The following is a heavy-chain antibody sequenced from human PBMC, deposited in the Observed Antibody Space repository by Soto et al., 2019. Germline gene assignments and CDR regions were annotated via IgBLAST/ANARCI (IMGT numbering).Heavy chain of an antibody. CDR3: ARIQDGDALDI. CDR2: ISQSGRA. CDR1: GASISSNNW. J-gene: IGHJ3*02. V-gene: IGHV4-4*02. Sequence: QVQLWQSGPGLVKPSGTLSLTCTVSGASISSNNWWTWVRQSPGKGLEWIGKISQSGRANYNPSLRGRGRMSIVKSKNLLSLKVNYVNAADTAMYYCARIQDGDALDIWGQGTVVTVSS.